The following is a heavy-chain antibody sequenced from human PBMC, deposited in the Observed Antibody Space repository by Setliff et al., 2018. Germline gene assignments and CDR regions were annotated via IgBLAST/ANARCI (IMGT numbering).Heavy chain of an antibody. CDR3: ARDLKFFGVGPLHIDY. Sequence: GSLRLSCAASGFTVSSNYMSWVRQAPGKGLEWVSVIYSGGSTYYADSVKGRFTISRDNSKNTLYLQMNSLRAEDTAVYYCARDLKFFGVGPLHIDYWGQGTLVTVSS. J-gene: IGHJ4*02. CDR1: GFTVSSNY. V-gene: IGHV3-66*02. D-gene: IGHD3-3*01. CDR2: IYSGGST.